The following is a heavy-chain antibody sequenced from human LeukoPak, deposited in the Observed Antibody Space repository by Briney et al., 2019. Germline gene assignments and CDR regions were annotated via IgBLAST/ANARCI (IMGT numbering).Heavy chain of an antibody. D-gene: IGHD3-9*01. Sequence: ASETLSLTCTVSGGSISSYYWSWIRQPPGKGLEWLGYIYYSGSTIYNPSLKSRVTISVDTSKNQFSLKLSSVTAADTAVYYCARDSRPFDIWGQGTLVTVSS. V-gene: IGHV4-59*01. CDR3: ARDSRPFDI. J-gene: IGHJ4*02. CDR2: IYYSGST. CDR1: GGSISSYY.